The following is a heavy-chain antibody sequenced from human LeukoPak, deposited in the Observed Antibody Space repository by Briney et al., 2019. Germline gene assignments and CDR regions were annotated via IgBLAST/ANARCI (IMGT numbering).Heavy chain of an antibody. V-gene: IGHV1-46*01. CDR1: GCTFINHY. Sequence: GASVKVSCKPSGCTFINHYIHWVRQAPGQGLEWMGVIRPGDGSTSYAQNFQGRVSMTRDTSTSTAYMELRSLRSEDTVVYYCPRTVNSWLDPWGQGTPVTVAS. J-gene: IGHJ5*02. CDR2: IRPGDGST. CDR3: PRTVNSWLDP. D-gene: IGHD4-17*01.